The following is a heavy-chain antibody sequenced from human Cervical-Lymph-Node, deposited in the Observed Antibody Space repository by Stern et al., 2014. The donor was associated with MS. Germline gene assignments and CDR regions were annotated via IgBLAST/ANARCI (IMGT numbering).Heavy chain of an antibody. Sequence: QVTLRESGPTLVKPTQTLTLTCTFSGFSLNTSGVGVGWIRPPPGQALEWPVLLYWDGDKRDSPSLKSRLTITKDTSKNQVVLTVTNMDPVDTATYYCAHSAYDYVWGNYRLGKGVYFQLWGQGTLVSVSS. CDR1: GFSLNTSGVG. CDR2: LYWDGDK. J-gene: IGHJ1*01. D-gene: IGHD3-16*02. CDR3: AHSAYDYVWGNYRLGKGVYFQL. V-gene: IGHV2-5*02.